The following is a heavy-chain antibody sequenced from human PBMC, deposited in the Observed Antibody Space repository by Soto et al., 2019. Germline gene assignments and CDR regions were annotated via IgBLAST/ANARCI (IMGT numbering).Heavy chain of an antibody. D-gene: IGHD3-10*01. CDR1: GFSFSTYE. J-gene: IGHJ3*02. CDR3: APRKSGSFNIGAFDI. V-gene: IGHV3-48*03. Sequence: EVQLVESGGGLVQPGGSLRHSCAASGFSFSTYEMNWVRQAPGKGLEWVSYISKNGIDIYYADSVKGRFTISRDNANNSLFLQMNSLRAEDTAVYYCAPRKSGSFNIGAFDIWGQGTMVTVSS. CDR2: ISKNGIDI.